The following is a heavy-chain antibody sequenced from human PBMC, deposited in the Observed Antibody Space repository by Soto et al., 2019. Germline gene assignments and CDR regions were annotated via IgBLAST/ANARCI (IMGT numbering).Heavy chain of an antibody. CDR1: GGTFSDYA. CDR2: IMPIFGAP. D-gene: IGHD2-2*01. Sequence: QVQLVQSGAEVKKPGSSVKVSCKASGGTFSDYAFSWVRQAPGQGLEWLGGIMPIFGAPDYAQKFQGRVTITADESTRTTYMDMRSLRSEDTAVYYCASWLKEAAIGNSYYGMDVGGQGTTVTVSS. J-gene: IGHJ6*02. CDR3: ASWLKEAAIGNSYYGMDV. V-gene: IGHV1-69*12.